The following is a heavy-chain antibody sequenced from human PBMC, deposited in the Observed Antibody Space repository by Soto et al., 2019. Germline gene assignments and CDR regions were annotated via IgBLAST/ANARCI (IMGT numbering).Heavy chain of an antibody. CDR1: GFTFSSYS. Sequence: ESGGGLVQPGGSLRLSCAASGFTFSSYSMNWVRQAPGKGLEWVSYISSSSSTIYYADSVKGRFTISRDNAKNSLYLQMNSLRAEDTAVYYCARGYCSGGSCYSETVDLDYWGQGTLVTVSS. CDR3: ARGYCSGGSCYSETVDLDY. J-gene: IGHJ4*02. D-gene: IGHD2-15*01. V-gene: IGHV3-48*01. CDR2: ISSSSSTI.